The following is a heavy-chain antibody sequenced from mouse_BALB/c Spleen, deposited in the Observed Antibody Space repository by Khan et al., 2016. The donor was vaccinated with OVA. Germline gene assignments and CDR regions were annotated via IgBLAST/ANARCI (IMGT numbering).Heavy chain of an antibody. CDR2: IWAGGST. D-gene: IGHD1-3*01. Sequence: QVQLQQSGPGLAAPSQSLSITCTVSGFSLTSYGVHWVRQPPGKGLERLGVIWAGGSTNYNSAPMSRVSISKDNTKRQVFLKMNSLQTDDTAMYYCARLEDIWGQGTTLTVSS. CDR1: GFSLTSYG. J-gene: IGHJ2*01. CDR3: ARLEDI. V-gene: IGHV2-9*02.